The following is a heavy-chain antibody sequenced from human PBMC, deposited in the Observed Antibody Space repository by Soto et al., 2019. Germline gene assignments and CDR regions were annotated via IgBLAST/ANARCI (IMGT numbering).Heavy chain of an antibody. V-gene: IGHV4-59*01. CDR1: GGSISSYY. J-gene: IGHJ6*02. D-gene: IGHD3-10*01. Sequence: SETLSLTCTVSGGSISSYYWSWIRQPPGKGLEWIGYIYYSGSTNYNPSLKSRGTISVDTSKNQFSLKLSSVTAADTAVYSCPRVRDHSGSTGRDYYSDGMDVWGQGTTVTVSS. CDR2: IYYSGST. CDR3: PRVRDHSGSTGRDYYSDGMDV.